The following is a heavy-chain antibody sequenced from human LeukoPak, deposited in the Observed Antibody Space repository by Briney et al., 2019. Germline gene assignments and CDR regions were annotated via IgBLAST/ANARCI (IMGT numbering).Heavy chain of an antibody. Sequence: SETLSLTCTVSGGSITIYYWSWIRQPAGKGLEWIGRIYTSGSTNYNPSLKSRVTISVKTSKNQFSLKLSSVTAADTAVYYCVREVGRGNYYYMDVWGKGTTVTVSS. D-gene: IGHD3-16*01. CDR2: IYTSGST. CDR3: VREVGRGNYYYMDV. J-gene: IGHJ6*03. V-gene: IGHV4-4*07. CDR1: GGSITIYY.